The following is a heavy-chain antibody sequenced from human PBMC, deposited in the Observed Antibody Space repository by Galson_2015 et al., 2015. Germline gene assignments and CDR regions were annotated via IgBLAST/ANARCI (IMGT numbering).Heavy chain of an antibody. CDR3: AQGAATMIAFGGVIVPFNY. Sequence: PALVKPTQTLTLTCTFSGFSLSTSGVGVGWIRQPPGKALEWLALIYWDDDERYSPSLKSRLTITKDTSKNQVVLTMTNMDPVDTATYYCAQGAATMIAFGGVIVPFNYWGQGTLVTVSS. CDR2: IYWDDDE. V-gene: IGHV2-5*02. J-gene: IGHJ4*02. D-gene: IGHD3-16*02. CDR1: GFSLSTSGVG.